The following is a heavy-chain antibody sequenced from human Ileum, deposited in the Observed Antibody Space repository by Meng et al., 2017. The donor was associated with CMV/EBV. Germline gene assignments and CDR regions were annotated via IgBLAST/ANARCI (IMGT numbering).Heavy chain of an antibody. CDR1: GDSISSYY. Sequence: GSLRLSCAVYGDSISSYYWSWIRQSPGKGLEWIGYVSYTGANKNPSLQSRVSTSMDTSKNQFSLKLRSVTAADTAVYYCARDRHYNDMSGYYRYFDYWGQGMLVTVSS. J-gene: IGHJ4*02. CDR3: ARDRHYNDMSGYYRYFDY. D-gene: IGHD3-22*01. CDR2: VSYTGA. V-gene: IGHV4-59*01.